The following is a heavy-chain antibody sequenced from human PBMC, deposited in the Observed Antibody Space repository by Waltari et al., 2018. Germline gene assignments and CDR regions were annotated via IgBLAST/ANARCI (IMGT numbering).Heavy chain of an antibody. CDR2: INPNSGVT. V-gene: IGHV1-2*06. Sequence: QVQLVQSGAEVKKPGASVKVSCKASGYTFTGYYMHWVRQAPGQGLEWMGRINPNSGVTNYAQKFQGRVTMTRDTSISTAYMELSRLRSDDTAVYYCARTGSRYCSGGSCSVLDYWGQGTLVTVSS. J-gene: IGHJ4*02. D-gene: IGHD2-15*01. CDR3: ARTGSRYCSGGSCSVLDY. CDR1: GYTFTGYY.